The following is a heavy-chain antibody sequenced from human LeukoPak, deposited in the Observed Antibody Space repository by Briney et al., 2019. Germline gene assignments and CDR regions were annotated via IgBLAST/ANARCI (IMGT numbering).Heavy chain of an antibody. V-gene: IGHV3-21*04. D-gene: IGHD5-24*01. Sequence: GGSLRLSCADSGLTFSRYSMNWVRQAPGKGLEWVSSISSSGSPIFYADSVKGRFTISRDNAKNSLYVQMNSLRAEDTAVYYCARHGNYNFDYWGQGTLVTVSS. CDR1: GLTFSRYS. J-gene: IGHJ4*02. CDR3: ARHGNYNFDY. CDR2: ISSSGSPI.